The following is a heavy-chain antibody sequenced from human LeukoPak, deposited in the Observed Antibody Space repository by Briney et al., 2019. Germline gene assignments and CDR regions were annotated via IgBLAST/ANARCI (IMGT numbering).Heavy chain of an antibody. CDR3: ARGRAGTD. Sequence: PGGSLRLSCAASGFTFSSYSMTWVRQAPGKGLEWVSSISGSSSYIYYADSVKGRFTISRDNAKNSLYLQMNSLRAEDTAVYYCARGRAGTDWGQGTLVTVSS. CDR2: ISGSSSYI. CDR1: GFTFSSYS. V-gene: IGHV3-21*01. J-gene: IGHJ4*02. D-gene: IGHD6-19*01.